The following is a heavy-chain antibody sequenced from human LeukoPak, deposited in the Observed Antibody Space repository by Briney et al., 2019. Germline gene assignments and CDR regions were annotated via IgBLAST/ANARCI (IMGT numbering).Heavy chain of an antibody. CDR2: INTNAGNP. CDR1: GYTFTSYA. V-gene: IGHV7-4-1*02. J-gene: IGHJ4*02. D-gene: IGHD3-22*01. CDR3: AREVYDSSGYFTPLYYFDY. Sequence: ASVKVSCKASGYTFTSYAMNWVRQAPGQGLEWMGWINTNAGNPTYAQGFTGRFVFSLDTSVSTAYLQISSLKAEDTAVYYCAREVYDSSGYFTPLYYFDYWGQGTLVTVSS.